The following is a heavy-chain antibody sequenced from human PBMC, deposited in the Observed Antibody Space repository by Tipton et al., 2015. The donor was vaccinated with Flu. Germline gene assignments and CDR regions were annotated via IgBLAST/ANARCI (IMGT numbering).Heavy chain of an antibody. J-gene: IGHJ6*02. D-gene: IGHD6-13*01. Sequence: QVQLVQSGAEVKKPGASVKVSCKASGYTFTSYDINWVRQATGQGLEWMGWMNPNSGNTGYAQKFQGRVTMTRNTSISTAYMELSSLRSEDPAVYYCTAAAGPNNFYYFYGMDVWGQGTTVTVSS. V-gene: IGHV1-8*01. CDR3: TAAAGPNNFYYFYGMDV. CDR1: GYTFTSYD. CDR2: MNPNSGNT.